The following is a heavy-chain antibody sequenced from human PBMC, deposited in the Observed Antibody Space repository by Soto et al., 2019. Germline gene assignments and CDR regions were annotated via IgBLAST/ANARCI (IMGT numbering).Heavy chain of an antibody. J-gene: IGHJ6*02. D-gene: IGHD6-6*01. Sequence: QVQLVQSGAEVKKPGSSVKVSCKASGGTFSSYAISWVRQAPGQGLEWMGGIIPIFGTANYAQKFQGRVTITADESTSTADIELSSLRSEDTAVYYCARPDRYSSSSSNYYGMDVWGQGTTVTVSS. V-gene: IGHV1-69*01. CDR1: GGTFSSYA. CDR2: IIPIFGTA. CDR3: ARPDRYSSSSSNYYGMDV.